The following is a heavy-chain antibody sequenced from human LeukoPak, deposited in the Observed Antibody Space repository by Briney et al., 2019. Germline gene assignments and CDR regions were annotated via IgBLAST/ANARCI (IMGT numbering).Heavy chain of an antibody. CDR2: IIPILGIA. CDR1: GGTFSSYA. Sequence: GSSVKVSCKASGGTFSSYAISWVRQAPGQGLEWMGRIIPILGIANYAQKFQGRVTITADKSTSTAYMELSRLRSEDTAVYYCARDPTGYSSSWYYYYGMDVWGQGTTVTVSS. D-gene: IGHD6-13*01. J-gene: IGHJ6*02. V-gene: IGHV1-69*04. CDR3: ARDPTGYSSSWYYYYGMDV.